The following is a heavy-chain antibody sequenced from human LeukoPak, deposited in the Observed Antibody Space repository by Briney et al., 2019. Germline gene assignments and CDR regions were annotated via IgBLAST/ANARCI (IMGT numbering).Heavy chain of an antibody. J-gene: IGHJ6*04. V-gene: IGHV3-7*01. D-gene: IGHD3-10*01. Sequence: GGSLTLSCAASGFTFSGYWMSWLRQAPGKGLEWVANIKQDGGEKYYVDSVKGRFTISRDNAKNSLYLQMNSLRAEDTTVYYCARDRGFGQADVWGKGTTVTVSS. CDR1: GFTFSGYW. CDR3: ARDRGFGQADV. CDR2: IKQDGGEK.